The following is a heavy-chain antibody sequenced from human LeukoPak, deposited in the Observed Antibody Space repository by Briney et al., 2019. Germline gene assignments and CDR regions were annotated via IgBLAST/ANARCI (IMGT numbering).Heavy chain of an antibody. CDR2: IYYSGST. V-gene: IGHV4-38-2*02. D-gene: IGHD6-13*01. CDR1: GYSISSGYY. J-gene: IGHJ4*02. Sequence: SETLSLTCTVSGYSISSGYYWGWIRQPPGKGLEWIGYIYYSGSTYYNPSLKSRVTISVDTSKNQFSLKLSSVTAADTAVYYCAGEAVIAAAGTDLAYWGQGTLVTVSS. CDR3: AGEAVIAAAGTDLAY.